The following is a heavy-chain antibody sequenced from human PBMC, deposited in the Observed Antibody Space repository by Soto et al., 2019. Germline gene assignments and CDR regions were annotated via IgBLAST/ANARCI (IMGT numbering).Heavy chain of an antibody. CDR3: AAGGKGWTGYGHAY. D-gene: IGHD3-3*01. Sequence: QVQLQESGPGLVKPSQTLSLTCTVSGGSISSGGYYWSWIRQHPGKGLEWIGYIYYSGSTYYNPSLKNRVTXXGXTXXNQFSLKLSSVTAADTAVYYCAAGGKGWTGYGHAYWGQGTLVTVSS. J-gene: IGHJ4*02. V-gene: IGHV4-31*03. CDR2: IYYSGST. CDR1: GGSISSGGYY.